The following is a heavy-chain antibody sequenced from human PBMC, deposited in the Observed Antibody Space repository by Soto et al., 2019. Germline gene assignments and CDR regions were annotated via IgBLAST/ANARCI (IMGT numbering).Heavy chain of an antibody. Sequence: SVKVSCKASGGTFSSYAISWVRQAPGQGLEWMGGIIPIFGTANYAQKFQGRVTITADESTSTAYMELSSLRSEDTAVYYCARGFGELLYDWFDTWGQGTLVTVSS. V-gene: IGHV1-69*13. J-gene: IGHJ5*02. CDR3: ARGFGELLYDWFDT. D-gene: IGHD3-10*01. CDR2: IIPIFGTA. CDR1: GGTFSSYA.